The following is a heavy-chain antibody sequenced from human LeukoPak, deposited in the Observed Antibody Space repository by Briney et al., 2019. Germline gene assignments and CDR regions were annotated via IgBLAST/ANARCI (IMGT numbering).Heavy chain of an antibody. CDR2: ISWDGNSI. V-gene: IGHV3-43*01. Sequence: GGSLRLSCAASGFTFDDYMMHWVRQAPGKGLEWVALISWDGNSIYYADSVKGRFTISRDNDKNSLYLQMLNLRTEDTAFYYCAKDVATVGIVDFWGQGTLVTVSS. CDR3: AKDVATVGIVDF. CDR1: GFTFDDYM. J-gene: IGHJ4*02. D-gene: IGHD2-21*01.